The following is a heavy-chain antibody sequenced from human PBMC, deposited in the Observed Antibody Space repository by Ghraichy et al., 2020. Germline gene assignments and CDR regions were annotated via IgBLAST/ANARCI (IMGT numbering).Heavy chain of an antibody. CDR1: GISVGGNY. J-gene: IGHJ4*02. Sequence: GGSLRLSCAVSGISVGGNYMSWVRQAPGKGLEWVSSMFMGGDTFYADSVKGRVTFSRDNSKHTMYLQMNRLRAEDSAVYYCARGLNSDSWGQGTLVTVSS. D-gene: IGHD2/OR15-2a*01. CDR3: ARGLNSDS. CDR2: MFMGGDT. V-gene: IGHV3-66*01.